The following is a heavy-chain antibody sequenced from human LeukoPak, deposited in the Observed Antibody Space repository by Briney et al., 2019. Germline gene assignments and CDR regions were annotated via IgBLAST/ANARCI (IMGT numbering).Heavy chain of an antibody. CDR2: VNPNSGGT. Sequence: EASVKVSCKASGYTFTGYYMHWVRQAPGQGLEWMGWVNPNSGGTNYAQKFQGRVTMTRDTSISTAYMELSRLRSDDTAVYYCARVGPSGSYYEYWGQGTLVTVSS. J-gene: IGHJ4*02. D-gene: IGHD1-26*01. CDR1: GYTFTGYY. CDR3: ARVGPSGSYYEY. V-gene: IGHV1-2*02.